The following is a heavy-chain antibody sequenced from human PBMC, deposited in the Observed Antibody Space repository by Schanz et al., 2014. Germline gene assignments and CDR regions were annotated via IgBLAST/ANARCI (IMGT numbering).Heavy chain of an antibody. D-gene: IGHD4-17*01. CDR1: GFTFRDFG. J-gene: IGHJ4*02. V-gene: IGHV3-48*01. CDR2: IKISGDV. Sequence: VQLLESGGGVVQPGGSLRLSCAASGFTFRDFGLHWVRQAPGKGLEWISYIKISGDVFYTDSVKGRFTISRDNAKSSLYLQMNSLRAEDTAVYYCAKDCPSDYGDHCFDFWGQGTLVTVSS. CDR3: AKDCPSDYGDHCFDF.